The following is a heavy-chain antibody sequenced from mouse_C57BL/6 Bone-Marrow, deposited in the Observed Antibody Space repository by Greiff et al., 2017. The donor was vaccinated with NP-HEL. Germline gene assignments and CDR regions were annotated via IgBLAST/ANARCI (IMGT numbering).Heavy chain of an antibody. CDR3: ANGNWVAY. CDR2: ISYDGSN. D-gene: IGHD2-1*01. CDR1: GYSITSGYY. J-gene: IGHJ3*01. V-gene: IGHV3-6*01. Sequence: EVQLQESGPGLVKPSQSLSLTCSVTGYSITSGYYWNWIRQFPGNKLEWMGYISYDGSNNYNPSLKNRISITRDTSKNQFFLKLNSVTTEDTATYYCANGNWVAYWGQGTLVTVSA.